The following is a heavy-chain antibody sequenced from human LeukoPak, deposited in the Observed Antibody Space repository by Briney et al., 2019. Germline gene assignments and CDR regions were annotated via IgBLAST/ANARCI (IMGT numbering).Heavy chain of an antibody. CDR1: GFTFSSYS. D-gene: IGHD4-17*01. CDR3: ARGVYDYGDYGGY. CDR2: ISSSSSTI. V-gene: IGHV3-48*01. J-gene: IGHJ4*02. Sequence: GGSLRLSCAASGFTFSSYSMNWVRQAPGKGLEWVSYISSSSSTIYYADSVKGRFTISRDNAKNSLYLQMNSLRAEDTAVYYCARGVYDYGDYGGYWGQGTLVTVSS.